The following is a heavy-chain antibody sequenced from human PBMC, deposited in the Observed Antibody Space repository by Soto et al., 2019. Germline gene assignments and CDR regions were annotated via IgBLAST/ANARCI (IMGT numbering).Heavy chain of an antibody. CDR2: ISSSGYPI. J-gene: IGHJ6*02. CDR1: GFSFSDYY. Sequence: QVQLVESGGGLVKPGGSLRLSCAASGFSFSDYYMTWIRQAPGKGLEWLSYISSSGYPIYYADSVKGRFTISRDNAKNSVYLQMNGLRAEDTAVYYCARDNRIFWNGYYSRYDYHGMDVWGQGTTVTVYS. CDR3: ARDNRIFWNGYYSRYDYHGMDV. V-gene: IGHV3-11*01. D-gene: IGHD3-3*01.